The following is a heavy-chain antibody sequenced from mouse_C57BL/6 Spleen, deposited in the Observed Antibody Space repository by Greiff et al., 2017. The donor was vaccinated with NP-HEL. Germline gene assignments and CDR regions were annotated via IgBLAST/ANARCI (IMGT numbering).Heavy chain of an antibody. V-gene: IGHV8-8*01. Sequence: QVTLKVSGPGILQPSQTLSLTCSFSGFSLSTFGMGVGWIRQPSGKGLEWLAHIWWDDDKYYNPALKSRLTISNDTSKNQVFLKLSNVDTADTATYYCARMPTVWDYFDYWGQGTTLTVSS. CDR2: IWWDDDK. J-gene: IGHJ2*01. CDR1: GFSLSTFGMG. D-gene: IGHD4-1*01. CDR3: ARMPTVWDYFDY.